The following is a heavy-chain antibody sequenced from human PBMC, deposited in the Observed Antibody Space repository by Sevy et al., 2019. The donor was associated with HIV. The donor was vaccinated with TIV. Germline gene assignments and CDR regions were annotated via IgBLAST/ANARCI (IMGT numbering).Heavy chain of an antibody. CDR2: ISNSGDRT. Sequence: GGSLRLSCAASGFSFNTYAMTWVRQAPGKGLEWVSVISNSGDRTYYADSVKGRFTSSRDNCKNAQYLQMITLRAEDTAVYYCAKTLWAIASPFDYRGQGTLVTVSS. D-gene: IGHD2-21*01. J-gene: IGHJ4*02. CDR1: GFSFNTYA. CDR3: AKTLWAIASPFDY. V-gene: IGHV3-23*01.